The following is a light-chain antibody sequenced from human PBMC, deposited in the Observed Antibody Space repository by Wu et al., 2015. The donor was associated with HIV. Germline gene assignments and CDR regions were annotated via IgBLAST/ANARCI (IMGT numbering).Light chain of an antibody. Sequence: AIQLTQSPSSLSASVGDRVTITCRTTQAINNALGWYQQKPGKAPKLLIYKASFLEDGVPSRFSGSASGTEFTPTISSLQPDDFATYYCQQFSTYSSFGQGTKLEIK. CDR3: QQFSTYSS. CDR2: KAS. V-gene: IGKV1-13*02. CDR1: QAINNA. J-gene: IGKJ2*03.